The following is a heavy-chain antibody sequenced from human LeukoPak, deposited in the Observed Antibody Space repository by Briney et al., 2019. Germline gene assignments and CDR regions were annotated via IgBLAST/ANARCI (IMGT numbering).Heavy chain of an antibody. V-gene: IGHV3-53*01. CDR1: GLTVSSNY. D-gene: IGHD5/OR15-5a*01. CDR2: IYSGGYT. Sequence: PGGSLRLSCAASGLTVSSNYMNWVRQAPGKGLEWVSVIYSGGYTYYADSVKGRFTISRDNSKNTLYLQMSSLRDEDTAVYYCTRSVASSPTIHWFDPWGQGTLVTVSS. CDR3: TRSVASSPTIHWFDP. J-gene: IGHJ5*02.